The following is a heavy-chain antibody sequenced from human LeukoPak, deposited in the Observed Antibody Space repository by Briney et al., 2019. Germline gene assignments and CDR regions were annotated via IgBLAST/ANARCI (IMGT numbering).Heavy chain of an antibody. CDR1: GGSISNYY. J-gene: IGHJ4*02. CDR3: ARDRSRAPHCTSTSCPPSPQYYFDY. CDR2: IYSSGST. D-gene: IGHD2-2*01. V-gene: IGHV4-59*01. Sequence: SETLSLTCTVSGGSISNYYWSWIRQPPGKGLVWIGYIYSSGSTNYNPSLKSRVTISVDTSKNQFSLKLDSVTAADTAVYYCARDRSRAPHCTSTSCPPSPQYYFDYWGQGTLVTVSS.